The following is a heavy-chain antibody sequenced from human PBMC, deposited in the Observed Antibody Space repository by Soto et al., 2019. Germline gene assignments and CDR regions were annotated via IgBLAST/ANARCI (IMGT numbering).Heavy chain of an antibody. CDR3: ARGLGYYGSGTFLFYYYYYMDV. V-gene: IGHV4-59*01. Sequence: SETLSLTCTVSGGSISSYYWSWIRQPPGKGLEWIGYIYYSGSTNYNPSLKSRVTISVDTSKNQFSLKLSSVTAADTAVYYCARGLGYYGSGTFLFYYYYYMDVWGKGTTVTVSS. J-gene: IGHJ6*03. D-gene: IGHD3-10*01. CDR2: IYYSGST. CDR1: GGSISSYY.